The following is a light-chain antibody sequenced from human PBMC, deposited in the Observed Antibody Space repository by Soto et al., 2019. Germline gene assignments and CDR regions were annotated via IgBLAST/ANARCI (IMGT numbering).Light chain of an antibody. CDR1: SSDVGGYNY. CDR2: DVN. V-gene: IGLV2-14*03. J-gene: IGLJ2*01. CDR3: SSHSSSSALVV. Sequence: QSALTQPASMSGSPGQSITISCTGTSSDVGGYNYVSWYRQHPGKAPKLMIYDVNNRPSGVSNRFSGSKSGNTASLTISGLQDDDEADYYCSSHSSSSALVVFGGGTKVTVL.